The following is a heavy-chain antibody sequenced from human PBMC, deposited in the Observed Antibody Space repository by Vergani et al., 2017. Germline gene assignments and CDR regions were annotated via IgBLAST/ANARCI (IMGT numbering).Heavy chain of an antibody. J-gene: IGHJ4*02. CDR3: AREGYCTNGVCFTLFDV. CDR1: GGSFNDYW. V-gene: IGHV4-34*01. D-gene: IGHD2-8*01. Sequence: QAQLQQWGAGLLKPSETLSLTCAIYGGSFNDYWWTWIRQPPGKGLGWVGEIRHDGITHYSPSLKSRVTISIDTSTHQFSLTLRSVTAADTAVYYCAREGYCTNGVCFTLFDVWGQGALVTVSS. CDR2: IRHDGIT.